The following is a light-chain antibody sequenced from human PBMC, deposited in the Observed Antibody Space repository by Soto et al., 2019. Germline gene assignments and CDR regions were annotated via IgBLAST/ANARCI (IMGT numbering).Light chain of an antibody. CDR1: SSDVGGYDY. J-gene: IGLJ3*02. Sequence: QSVLTQPASVSGSPGQSITISCTGTSSDVGGYDYVSWYQQHPGKAPKFMIYDVSNRPSDVSNRFSGSKSGNTASLTISGLQAEDEADYYCSSYTTSSTWVFGGGTKLTVL. V-gene: IGLV2-14*03. CDR2: DVS. CDR3: SSYTTSSTWV.